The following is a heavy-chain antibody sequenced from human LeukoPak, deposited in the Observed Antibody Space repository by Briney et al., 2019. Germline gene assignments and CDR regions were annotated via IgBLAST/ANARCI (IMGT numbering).Heavy chain of an antibody. J-gene: IGHJ6*03. CDR2: ISSSGSTI. Sequence: GGSLRLSCAASGFTFSNAWMSWVRQAPGKGLEWVSYISSSGSTIYYADSVKGRFTISRDNAKNSLYLQMNSLRAEDTAVYYCARGRSTYYYYYMDVWGKGTTVTISS. CDR3: ARGRSTYYYYYMDV. CDR1: GFTFSNAW. V-gene: IGHV3-11*04.